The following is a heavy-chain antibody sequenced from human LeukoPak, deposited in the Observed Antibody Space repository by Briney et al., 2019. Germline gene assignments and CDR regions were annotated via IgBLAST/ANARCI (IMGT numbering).Heavy chain of an antibody. Sequence: GGSLRLSCAAPGFTFSSYWMHWVRQAPGKGLVWVSRINSDGSSTSYADSVKGRFTISRDNAKNTLYLQMNSLRAEDTAVYYCARAYYYDSSGYYEDNWFDPWGQGTLVTVSS. CDR2: INSDGSST. J-gene: IGHJ5*02. CDR3: ARAYYYDSSGYYEDNWFDP. CDR1: GFTFSSYW. V-gene: IGHV3-74*01. D-gene: IGHD3-22*01.